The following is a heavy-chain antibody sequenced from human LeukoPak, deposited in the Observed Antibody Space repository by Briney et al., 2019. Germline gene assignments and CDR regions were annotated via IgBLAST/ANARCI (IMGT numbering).Heavy chain of an antibody. CDR2: IYYSGST. D-gene: IGHD4-23*01. J-gene: IGHJ4*02. Sequence: PSETLPLTCNVSGGSISSSSYYWGWIRQPIGKRLAGTGSIYYSGSTYYNPSLKSRGTISVDTSENQCCLRLSSVTAADTAVYYCARLLGNYSFDYWGQGTLVTVSS. CDR1: GGSISSSSYY. CDR3: ARLLGNYSFDY. V-gene: IGHV4-39*01.